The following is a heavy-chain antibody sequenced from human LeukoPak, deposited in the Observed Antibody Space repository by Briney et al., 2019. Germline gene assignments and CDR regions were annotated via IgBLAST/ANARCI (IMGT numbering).Heavy chain of an antibody. V-gene: IGHV3-66*01. Sequence: PGGSLRLSCAASGFTVSSNYMSWVRQAPGKGLEWVSVIYSGGNTYYADSVKGRFTISRDSSKNTLYPQMNSLRAEDTAVYYCARVGYGSGSYAEYWGQGTLVTVSS. J-gene: IGHJ4*02. CDR2: IYSGGNT. CDR3: ARVGYGSGSYAEY. CDR1: GFTVSSNY. D-gene: IGHD3-10*01.